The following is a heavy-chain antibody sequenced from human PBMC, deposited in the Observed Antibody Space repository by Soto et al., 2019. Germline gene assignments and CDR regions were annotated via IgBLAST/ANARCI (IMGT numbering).Heavy chain of an antibody. V-gene: IGHV1-69*04. Sequence: ASVKVSCKASGGTFSSYTIIWVRQAPGQGLEWMGRIIPILGIANYAQKFQGRVTITADKSTSTAYMGLSSLRSEDTAVYYCGRDAPNMVRAFDIGGQGTMVTVSS. CDR3: GRDAPNMVRAFDI. J-gene: IGHJ3*02. CDR2: IIPILGIA. CDR1: GGTFSSYT. D-gene: IGHD3-10*01.